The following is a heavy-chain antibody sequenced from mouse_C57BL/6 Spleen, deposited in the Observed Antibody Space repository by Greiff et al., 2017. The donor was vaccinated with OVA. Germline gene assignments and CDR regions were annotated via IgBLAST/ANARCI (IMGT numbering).Heavy chain of an antibody. V-gene: IGHV1-26*01. D-gene: IGHD2-4*01. J-gene: IGHJ3*01. Sequence: EVQLQQSGPELVKPGASVKICCKASGYTFTDYYMNWVKQSHGKSLEWIGDINPNNGGTSYNQKFKGKATLTVDKSSSTAYMELRSLTSEDSAVYYCARPYDYDSAWFAYWGQGTLVTVSA. CDR2: INPNNGGT. CDR3: ARPYDYDSAWFAY. CDR1: GYTFTDYY.